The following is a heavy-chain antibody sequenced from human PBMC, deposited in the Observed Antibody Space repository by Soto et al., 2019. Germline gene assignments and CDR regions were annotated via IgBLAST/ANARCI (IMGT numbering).Heavy chain of an antibody. J-gene: IGHJ4*02. Sequence: ASVKVSCKASGYTFTSYGISWVRQAPGQRLEWMGWINAGNGNTKYSQKFQGRVTITRDTSASTAYMELSSLRSEDTAVYYCARDLYVLQFDYWGQGTLVTVSS. CDR1: GYTFTSYG. CDR2: INAGNGNT. D-gene: IGHD3-16*01. V-gene: IGHV1-3*01. CDR3: ARDLYVLQFDY.